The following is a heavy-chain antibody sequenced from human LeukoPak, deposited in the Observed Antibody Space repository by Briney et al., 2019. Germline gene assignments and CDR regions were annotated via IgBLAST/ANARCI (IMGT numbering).Heavy chain of an antibody. J-gene: IGHJ3*02. D-gene: IGHD3-9*01. CDR1: GGSISSGGYS. CDR3: ARVTDYDILTAKGGDAFDI. V-gene: IGHV4-30-2*01. Sequence: PSETLSLTCAVSGGSISSGGYSWSWIRQPPGKGLEWIGYIYHSGSTYYNPSLKSRVTISVDRSKNQFSLKLSSVTAADTAVYYCARVTDYDILTAKGGDAFDIWGQGTMVTVSS. CDR2: IYHSGST.